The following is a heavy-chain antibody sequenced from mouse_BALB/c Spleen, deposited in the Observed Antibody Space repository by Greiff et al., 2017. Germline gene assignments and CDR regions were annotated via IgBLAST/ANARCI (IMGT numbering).Heavy chain of an antibody. V-gene: IGHV14-3*02. D-gene: IGHD2-4*01. J-gene: IGHJ3*01. CDR2: IDPANGNT. CDR1: GFNIKDTY. CDR3: ARDDYDYDWFAY. Sequence: SGAELVKPGASVKLSCTASGFNIKDTYMHWVKQRPEQGLEWIGRIDPANGNTKYDPKFQGKATITADTSSNTAYLQLSSLTSEDTAVYYCARDDYDYDWFAYWGQGTLVTVSA.